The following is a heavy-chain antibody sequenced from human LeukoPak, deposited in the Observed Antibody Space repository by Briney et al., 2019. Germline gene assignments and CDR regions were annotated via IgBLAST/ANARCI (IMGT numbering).Heavy chain of an antibody. D-gene: IGHD3-10*01. CDR3: ARVPNFYGSGSSRVVDCWFDP. J-gene: IGHJ5*02. CDR1: GGSISSSSYY. CDR2: IYYSGST. Sequence: SETLSLTCTVSGGSISSSSYYWGWIRQPPGKGLEWIGSIYYSGSTYYNPSLKSRVTILVDTSKNQFSLKLSSVTAADTAVYYCARVPNFYGSGSSRVVDCWFDPWGQGTLVTVSS. V-gene: IGHV4-39*07.